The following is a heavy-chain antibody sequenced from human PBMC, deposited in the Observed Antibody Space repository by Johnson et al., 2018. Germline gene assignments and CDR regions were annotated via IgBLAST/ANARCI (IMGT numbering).Heavy chain of an antibody. D-gene: IGHD3-9*01. Sequence: EVELVESGAEVTAQGETMELSCNDSGYNFTNYLIGWVRQMHGKALEWRGSIYPGDSVTRYSTSFQGQVIVSADKSVSTAYLQGSSLKAADTAMYYCAKDGHLLRDFAWAFIGRHWGQGSMVTVSS. CDR2: IYPGDSVT. V-gene: IGHV5-51*03. CDR3: AKDGHLLRDFAWAFIGRH. CDR1: GYNFTNYL. J-gene: IGHJ1*01.